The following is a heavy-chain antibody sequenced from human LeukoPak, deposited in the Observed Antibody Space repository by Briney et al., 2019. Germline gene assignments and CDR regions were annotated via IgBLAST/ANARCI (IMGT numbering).Heavy chain of an antibody. J-gene: IGHJ4*02. Sequence: PSETLSLTCAVYGGSFSGYYWSWIRQPPGKGLEWIGEINHSGSTNYNPSLKSRVTISVDTSKNQFPLKLSSVTAADTAVYYCARYYYGSGSYYPAFDYWGQGTLVTVSS. CDR2: INHSGST. CDR1: GGSFSGYY. V-gene: IGHV4-34*01. D-gene: IGHD3-10*01. CDR3: ARYYYGSGSYYPAFDY.